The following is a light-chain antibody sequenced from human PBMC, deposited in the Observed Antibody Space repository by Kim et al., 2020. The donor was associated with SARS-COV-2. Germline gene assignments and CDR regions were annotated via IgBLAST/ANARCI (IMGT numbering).Light chain of an antibody. CDR3: QSYDSSNHYV. CDR2: GYK. Sequence: GPRSGSSITCYLVQWYQQHPRSAPTTVIYGYKQRPSGVPDRFSGSSDSSSNSASPTISGLKTEDEAIYYCQSYDSSNHYVFGTGTKVTVL. J-gene: IGLJ1*01. CDR1: GSSITCYL. V-gene: IGLV6-57*03.